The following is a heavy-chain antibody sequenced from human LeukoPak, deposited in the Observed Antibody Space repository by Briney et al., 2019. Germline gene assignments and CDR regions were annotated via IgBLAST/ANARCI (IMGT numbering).Heavy chain of an antibody. CDR1: GFTFSRHT. V-gene: IGHV3-7*01. CDR2: IKQDESEK. J-gene: IGHJ4*02. D-gene: IGHD6-13*01. CDR3: ARDKAHLAAAGFIDY. Sequence: GGSLRLSCAASGFTFSRHTMTWVRQAPGKGLEWVANIKQDESEKYYVDSVKGRFTISRDNAKNSFYLQMNSLRAEDTAVYYCARDKAHLAAAGFIDYWGQGTLVTVSS.